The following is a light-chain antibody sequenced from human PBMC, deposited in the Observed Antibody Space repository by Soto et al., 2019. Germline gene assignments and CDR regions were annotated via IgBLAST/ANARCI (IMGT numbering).Light chain of an antibody. Sequence: QPVLTQPPSASGTPGQRVTISCSGSSSNIGSNYVYWYQQLPVTAPKLLIDRNNQRPSGVPDRFSGSKSGTSASLAISGLRSEDEADYDCAAWDDSLSGRDVVFGGGTKLTVL. CDR2: RNN. J-gene: IGLJ2*01. CDR1: SSNIGSNY. CDR3: AAWDDSLSGRDVV. V-gene: IGLV1-47*01.